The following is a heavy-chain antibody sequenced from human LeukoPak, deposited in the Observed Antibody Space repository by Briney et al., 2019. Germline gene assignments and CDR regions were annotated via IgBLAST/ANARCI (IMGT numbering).Heavy chain of an antibody. J-gene: IGHJ6*02. CDR2: ISNSDTTI. CDR3: AAGLEGYHAMDV. Sequence: PGGSLRLSCAASEFTIRMYEMNQARQAPGKGLEWISYISNSDTTIDYADSVKGRFTISTDNAKNSLFLQMNSLRVEDTAVYYCAAGLEGYHAMDVWGQPTNVSVCS. D-gene: IGHD2-15*01. V-gene: IGHV3-48*03. CDR1: EFTIRMYE.